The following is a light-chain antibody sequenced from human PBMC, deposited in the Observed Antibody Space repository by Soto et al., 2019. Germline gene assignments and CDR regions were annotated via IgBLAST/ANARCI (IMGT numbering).Light chain of an antibody. J-gene: IGKJ1*01. Sequence: EIVLTQSPGTLSLSPGERATLSCRASQSVSSSYLAWYQQKPGQAPRLLIYGASSRATGIPDRFSGSGSGTDFAITISRLEPEDFAVYYCQQYGSSPVTFGPGTKVEIK. CDR1: QSVSSSY. V-gene: IGKV3-20*01. CDR2: GAS. CDR3: QQYGSSPVT.